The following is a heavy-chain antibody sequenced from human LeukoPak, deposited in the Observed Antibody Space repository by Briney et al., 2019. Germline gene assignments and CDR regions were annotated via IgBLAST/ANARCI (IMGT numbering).Heavy chain of an antibody. J-gene: IGHJ4*02. CDR1: GFSVGTYG. D-gene: IGHD3-16*02. CDR3: ARDKVGGIASDH. V-gene: IGHV3-33*05. CDR2: ISLDGINK. Sequence: GGSLRLSCAASGFSVGTYGMQWVRQAPGKGLEWVTVISLDGINKRYGESVRGRFTISRDNSKNTLYLQMNSLRVDDTGIYYCARDKVGGIASDHWGQGTLVTVCS.